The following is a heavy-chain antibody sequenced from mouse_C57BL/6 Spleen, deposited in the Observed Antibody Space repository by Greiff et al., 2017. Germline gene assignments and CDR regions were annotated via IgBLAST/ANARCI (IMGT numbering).Heavy chain of an antibody. J-gene: IGHJ1*03. V-gene: IGHV1-62-2*01. CDR3: ARHEERGLSQRYFDV. D-gene: IGHD1-3*01. Sequence: QVQLKESGAELVKPGASVKLSCKASGYTFTEYTIHWVKQRSGQGLEWIGWFYPGSGSIKYNEKFKDKATLTADKSSSTAYMGLSRLTSEDSAVYFCARHEERGLSQRYFDVWGTGTTVTVSS. CDR2: FYPGSGSI. CDR1: GYTFTEYT.